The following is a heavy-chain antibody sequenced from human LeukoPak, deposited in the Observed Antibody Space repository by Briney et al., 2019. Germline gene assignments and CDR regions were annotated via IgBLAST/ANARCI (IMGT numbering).Heavy chain of an antibody. J-gene: IGHJ6*02. CDR2: INPSGGST. Sequence: ASVKVSCKASGYTFTSYYMHWVRQAPGQGLEWMGIINPSGGSTSYAQKFQGRVTMTRDTSTGTVYMELSSLRSEDTAVYYCARGGIVGAILPPYYYYGMDVWGQGTTVTVSS. CDR1: GYTFTSYY. V-gene: IGHV1-46*01. D-gene: IGHD1-26*01. CDR3: ARGGIVGAILPPYYYYGMDV.